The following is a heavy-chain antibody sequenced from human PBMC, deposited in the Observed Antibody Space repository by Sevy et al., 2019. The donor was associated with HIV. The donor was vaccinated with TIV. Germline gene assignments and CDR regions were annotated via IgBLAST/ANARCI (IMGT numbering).Heavy chain of an antibody. D-gene: IGHD6-6*01. CDR2: IWYDGSNK. Sequence: GGSLRLSCAASGFTFSGSGMHWVRQAPGKGLEWVAVIWYDGSNKYYADSVKGRFTISRDNSKNTLYVQMNSLRAEDTAVYYCARGDSSSSGGPDYWGQGTLVTVSS. CDR1: GFTFSGSG. J-gene: IGHJ4*02. CDR3: ARGDSSSSGGPDY. V-gene: IGHV3-33*08.